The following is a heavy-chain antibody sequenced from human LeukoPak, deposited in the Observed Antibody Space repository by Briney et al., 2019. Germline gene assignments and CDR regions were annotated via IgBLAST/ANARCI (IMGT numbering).Heavy chain of an antibody. V-gene: IGHV3-48*01. D-gene: IGHD3-16*01. CDR1: GFTFSSYS. J-gene: IGHJ4*02. CDR3: AKVEDLAFDY. Sequence: GGSLRLSCAASGFTFSSYSMNWVRQAPGKGLEWVSYISSSSSTIYYADSVKGRFTISRDNSKNTLYLQMNSLRAEDTAVYYCAKVEDLAFDYWGQGTLVTVSS. CDR2: ISSSSSTI.